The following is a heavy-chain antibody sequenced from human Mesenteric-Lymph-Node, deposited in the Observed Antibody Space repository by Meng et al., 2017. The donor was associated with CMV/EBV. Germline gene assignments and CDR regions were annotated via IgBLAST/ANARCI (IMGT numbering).Heavy chain of an antibody. D-gene: IGHD3-22*01. V-gene: IGHV1-2*02. CDR2: INPNNGGT. J-gene: IGHJ4*02. CDR1: GYTFIGYY. Sequence: ASVKVSCKASGYTFIGYYMHWVRQAPGQGLEWMGWINPNNGGTNYAQKFQDRVTVTRDTSISTAYMELSRLRSDDTAVYYCARRRGGDDSLGYWGQGTLVTVSS. CDR3: ARRRGGDDSLGY.